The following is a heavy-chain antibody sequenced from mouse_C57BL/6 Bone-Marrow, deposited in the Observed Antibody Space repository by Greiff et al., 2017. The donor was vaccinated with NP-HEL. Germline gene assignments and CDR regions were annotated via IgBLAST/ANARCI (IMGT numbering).Heavy chain of an antibody. CDR1: GYTFTSYW. Sequence: QVQLQQPGAELVKPGASVKLSCKASGYTFTSYWMHWVKQRPGQGLEWIGMIHPNSGSTNYNEKFKSKATLTVDKSSSTAYMQLSSLTSEDSAVYYCARSYYYGYFDYWGKGTTLTVSS. V-gene: IGHV1-64*01. J-gene: IGHJ2*01. D-gene: IGHD1-1*01. CDR3: ARSYYYGYFDY. CDR2: IHPNSGST.